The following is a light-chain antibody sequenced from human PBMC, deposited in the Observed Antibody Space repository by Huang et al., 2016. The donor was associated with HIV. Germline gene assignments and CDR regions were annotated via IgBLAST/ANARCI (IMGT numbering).Light chain of an antibody. Sequence: DIQMTQSPSSLSASVGDRVTITCRASQSISSYLNWYQQKQGKAPKLLIYAASSLQSGVPARFSGSGSGIDFTLTITSLQPEDFATYHCQQSYSTPYTFGQGTKLEMK. CDR2: AAS. V-gene: IGKV1-39*01. CDR3: QQSYSTPYT. CDR1: QSISSY. J-gene: IGKJ2*01.